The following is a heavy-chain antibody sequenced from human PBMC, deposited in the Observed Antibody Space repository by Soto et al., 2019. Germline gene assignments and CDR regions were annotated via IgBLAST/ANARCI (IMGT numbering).Heavy chain of an antibody. J-gene: IGHJ3*02. CDR2: IREDGSEK. Sequence: PGGSLRLSCADSRFTFSGYWMYWVRQAPGKGLEWVANIREDGSEKNYVDSVRGRFTISRDNAKNSLYLQMNSLRAEDTAVYYWARGARIWGQGTMVTVSS. CDR3: ARGARI. V-gene: IGHV3-7*01. CDR1: RFTFSGYW.